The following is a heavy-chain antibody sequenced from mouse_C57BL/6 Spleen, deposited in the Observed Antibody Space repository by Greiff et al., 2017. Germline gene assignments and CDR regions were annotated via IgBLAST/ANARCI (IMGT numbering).Heavy chain of an antibody. D-gene: IGHD3-2*02. CDR3: ARGAQGYYYDY. V-gene: IGHV1-54*01. CDR1: GYAFTNYL. Sequence: QVQLQQSGAELVRPGTSVKVSCKASGYAFTNYLIEWVKQRPGQGLEWIGVINPGSGGTNDNAKLKGKATLTADKSSSTAYMQLSSRTSEDSAVYFYARGAQGYYYDYWGHGTTLTVSS. CDR2: INPGSGGT. J-gene: IGHJ2*01.